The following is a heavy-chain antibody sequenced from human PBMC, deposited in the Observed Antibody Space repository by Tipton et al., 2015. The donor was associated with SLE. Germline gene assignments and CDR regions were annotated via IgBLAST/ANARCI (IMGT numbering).Heavy chain of an antibody. J-gene: IGHJ4*02. CDR1: GASISSGSYY. D-gene: IGHD4-17*01. Sequence: LSLTCTVSGASISSGSYYWSWIRQPAGKGLEWIGYIYTSGSTNYNPSLKSRVTISVDTSKNQFSLKLSSVTAADTAVYYCARAELYGDFDYWGQGTLVTVSS. CDR2: IYTSGST. V-gene: IGHV4-61*09. CDR3: ARAELYGDFDY.